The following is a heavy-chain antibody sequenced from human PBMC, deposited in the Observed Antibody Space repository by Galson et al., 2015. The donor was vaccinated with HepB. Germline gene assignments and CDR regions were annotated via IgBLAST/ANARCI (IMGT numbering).Heavy chain of an antibody. CDR3: AKDMVLGSGYDSFHLGQGNEAPPDRDEHTNSPY. D-gene: IGHD5-12*01. CDR1: GFTFDDYA. Sequence: SLRLSCAASGFTFDDYAMHWVRQAPGKGLEWVSGISWNSGSIGYADSVKGRFTISRDNAKNSLYLQMNSLRAEDTALYYCAKDMVLGSGYDSFHLGQGNEAPPDRDEHTNSPYWGQGTLVTVSS. CDR2: ISWNSGSI. V-gene: IGHV3-9*01. J-gene: IGHJ4*02.